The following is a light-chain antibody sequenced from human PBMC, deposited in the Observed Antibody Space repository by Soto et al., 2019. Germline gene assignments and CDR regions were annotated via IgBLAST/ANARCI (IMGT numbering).Light chain of an antibody. Sequence: QSALAQAASVSGSPGQSITISCTGTTSDIGAYNYVSWYQHHPGKAPKVMIYDVSNRPSGVSIRFSGSKSGTTASLTISGLRAEDEADYYCSSYSSSSTLMIFGGGTKLTVL. CDR2: DVS. CDR3: SSYSSSSTLMI. CDR1: TSDIGAYNY. V-gene: IGLV2-14*03. J-gene: IGLJ2*01.